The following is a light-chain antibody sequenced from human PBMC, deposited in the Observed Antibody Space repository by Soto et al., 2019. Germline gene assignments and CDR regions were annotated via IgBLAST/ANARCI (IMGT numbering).Light chain of an antibody. Sequence: QSVLTQPASVSGSPGQSITISCTGTSSDVGGYNYVSWYQQLPGKAPKLMIYEVSNRPSGVSIRFSGSKSGNTASLTISGLRAEDEADYYCNSYTTTSTPYVFGTGTKVTAL. CDR1: SSDVGGYNY. CDR3: NSYTTTSTPYV. CDR2: EVS. J-gene: IGLJ1*01. V-gene: IGLV2-14*01.